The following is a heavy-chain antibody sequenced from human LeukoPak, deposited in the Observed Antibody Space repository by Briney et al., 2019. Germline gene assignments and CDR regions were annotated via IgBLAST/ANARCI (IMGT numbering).Heavy chain of an antibody. J-gene: IGHJ4*02. CDR1: GGTFSSYA. CDR3: ARDIYSAYDSFDY. V-gene: IGHV1-69*05. Sequence: GASVKVSCKASGGTFSSYAISWVRQAPGQGLEWMGRIIPIFGTANYAQKFQGRVTITTDESTSTAYMELSSLRSEDTAVYYCARDIYSAYDSFDYWGQGTLVTVSS. CDR2: IIPIFGTA. D-gene: IGHD5-12*01.